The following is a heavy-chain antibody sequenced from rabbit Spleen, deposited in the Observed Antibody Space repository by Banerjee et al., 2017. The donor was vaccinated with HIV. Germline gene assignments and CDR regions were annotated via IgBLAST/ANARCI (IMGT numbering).Heavy chain of an antibody. V-gene: IGHV1S40*01. Sequence: QSLEESGGDLVKPGASLTLTCIASGVSFSGDSYMCWVRQAPGKGLEWIACIDSGSSGFTYFATWAIGRFTCSKPSSTTVTLQMTRLTAADTATYFCARDTSSSFSSYGMDLWGQGTLVTVS. J-gene: IGHJ6*01. CDR2: IDSGSSGFT. D-gene: IGHD1-1*01. CDR3: ARDTSSSFSSYGMDL. CDR1: GVSFSGDSY.